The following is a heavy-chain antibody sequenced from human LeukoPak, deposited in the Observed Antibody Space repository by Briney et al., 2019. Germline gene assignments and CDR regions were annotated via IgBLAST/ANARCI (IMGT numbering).Heavy chain of an antibody. J-gene: IGHJ6*02. V-gene: IGHV3-66*01. CDR2: IYSGRST. CDR1: GFTISSNY. Sequence: GRSLRLSCAASGFTISSNYMSWVRQAPGKGLEWVSVIYSGRSTYYADSVKGRFTISRDNSKNTLYLQMNSLRAEDTAVYYCGRIPRFPYYYYYGMDVWGQGTTVTVSS. D-gene: IGHD3-16*01. CDR3: GRIPRFPYYYYYGMDV.